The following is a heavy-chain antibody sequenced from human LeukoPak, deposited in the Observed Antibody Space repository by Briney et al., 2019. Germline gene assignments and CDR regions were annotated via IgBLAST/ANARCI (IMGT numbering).Heavy chain of an antibody. V-gene: IGHV3-7*01. CDR1: GFTFSSYW. CDR3: ARDRCSGGSCYPGGY. J-gene: IGHJ4*02. D-gene: IGHD2-15*01. Sequence: GGSPRLSCAASGFTFSSYWMSWVRQAPGKGLEWVANIKQDGSEKYYVDSVKGRFTISRDNTKNSLYLQMNSLRAEDTAVYYCARDRCSGGSCYPGGYWGQGTLVTVSS. CDR2: IKQDGSEK.